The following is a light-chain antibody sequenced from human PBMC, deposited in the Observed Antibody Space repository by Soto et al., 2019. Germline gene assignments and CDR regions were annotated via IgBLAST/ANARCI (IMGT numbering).Light chain of an antibody. CDR1: QSVLYSADNRYY. J-gene: IGKJ4*01. Sequence: DIVMTQSPDSLAVSLGERATINCKSSQSVLYSADNRYYLAWYQQKPGQPPKLLIYWASTRASGVPDRFSGSGSGTDFTLNISSLQGEDVTVYYCQKYSGAPLTFCGGTKLETK. CDR2: WAS. V-gene: IGKV4-1*01. CDR3: QKYSGAPLT.